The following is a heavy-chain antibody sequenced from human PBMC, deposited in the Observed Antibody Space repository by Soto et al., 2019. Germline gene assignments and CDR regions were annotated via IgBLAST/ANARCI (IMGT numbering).Heavy chain of an antibody. J-gene: IGHJ3*02. CDR3: ARLPLSLVVVAADAFDI. Sequence: QLQLQESGPGLVKPSETLSLTCTVSGGSISSSSYYWGWIRQPPGKGLERIGSIYYSGSTYYNPSLKDRVPIPVDTSKNQFSLTLSSVTAADTAVYYCARLPLSLVVVAADAFDIWGQGTMVTVSS. V-gene: IGHV4-39*01. D-gene: IGHD2-15*01. CDR1: GGSISSSSYY. CDR2: IYYSGST.